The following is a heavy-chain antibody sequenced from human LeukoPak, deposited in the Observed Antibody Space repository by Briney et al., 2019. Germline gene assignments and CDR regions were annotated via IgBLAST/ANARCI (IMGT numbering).Heavy chain of an antibody. CDR3: VRDFSTVTTAYLHH. D-gene: IGHD4-17*01. J-gene: IGHJ1*01. CDR1: GFTFSSYS. V-gene: IGHV3-21*04. CDR2: ISSSSRHI. Sequence: GGSLRLSCAASGFTFSSYSMNWARQAPGKGLEWVSSISSSSRHIYYADSVKGRFTIFRDDAKNSLFLQMDSLRVEDTAMYYCVRDFSTVTTAYLHHWGQGTLLTVSS.